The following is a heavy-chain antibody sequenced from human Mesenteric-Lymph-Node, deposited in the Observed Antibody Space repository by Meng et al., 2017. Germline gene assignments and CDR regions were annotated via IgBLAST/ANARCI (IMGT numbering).Heavy chain of an antibody. D-gene: IGHD3-9*01. V-gene: IGHV1-69*01. CDR1: GGTFSTDA. Sequence: LVQAGAWVKKPGSSVKVSCKASGGTFSTDAVSWVRQAPGQGLEWMGGFMPMFGTANYAQKFQGRVTITADESTSTAYMELSSLRSEDTAVYYCARAEAIKYYDILTGYGYWGQGTLVTVSS. CDR3: ARAEAIKYYDILTGYGY. CDR2: FMPMFGTA. J-gene: IGHJ4*02.